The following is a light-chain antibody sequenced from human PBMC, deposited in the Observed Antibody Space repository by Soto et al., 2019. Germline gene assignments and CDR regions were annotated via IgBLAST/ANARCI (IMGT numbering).Light chain of an antibody. CDR3: QQYGSSFT. CDR1: QSVSSSY. J-gene: IGKJ4*01. CDR2: GAS. Sequence: EIVLTQSPGTLSLSPGERATLSCRASQSVSSSYLAWYQQKPVQAPRLLIYGASSRATCSPDRFSGRGSGTDFTLTISRLEPEDVAVYYCQQYGSSFTFGGGTKVEIK. V-gene: IGKV3-20*01.